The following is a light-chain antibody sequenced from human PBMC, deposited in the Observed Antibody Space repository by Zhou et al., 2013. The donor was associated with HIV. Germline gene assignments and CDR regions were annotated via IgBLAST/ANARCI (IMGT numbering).Light chain of an antibody. J-gene: IGKJ1*01. CDR3: LQHNSTRT. V-gene: IGKV1-12*01. CDR1: QSVGRW. CDR2: ATS. Sequence: DVQMTQSPSSVSASIGATVTITCRASQSVGRWLAWYQQKPGQAPKLVIYATSNLQTGVPSRFSGSGSGTNFTLTISSLQPEDFATYYCLQHNSTRTFGQGTKVEIK.